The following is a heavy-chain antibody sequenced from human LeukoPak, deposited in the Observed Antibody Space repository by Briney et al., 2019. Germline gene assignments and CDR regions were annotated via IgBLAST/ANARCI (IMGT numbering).Heavy chain of an antibody. V-gene: IGHV3-15*01. CDR3: TTDLKVTYGDYGEFDY. Sequence: GGSLRLFCAASGFTFSNAWMSWVRQAPGKGLEWAGRIKSKTDGGTTDYAAPVKGRFTISRDDSKNTLCLQMNSLKTEDTAVYYCTTDLKVTYGDYGEFDYWGPGTLVTVSS. CDR2: IKSKTDGGTT. D-gene: IGHD4-17*01. J-gene: IGHJ4*02. CDR1: GFTFSNAW.